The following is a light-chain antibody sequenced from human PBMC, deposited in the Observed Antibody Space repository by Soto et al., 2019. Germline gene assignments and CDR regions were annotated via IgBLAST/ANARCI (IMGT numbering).Light chain of an antibody. Sequence: EIVLTQSPGTLSLSPGERATLSCRASQSVSSNYLAWYQKKRGQPPRLLIYGASSRATGIPDRFSGSGSGTDFTLTISSLEPEDFAVYYCQQYGSSPPTFGQGTKVEIK. J-gene: IGKJ1*01. CDR3: QQYGSSPPT. CDR2: GAS. CDR1: QSVSSNY. V-gene: IGKV3-20*01.